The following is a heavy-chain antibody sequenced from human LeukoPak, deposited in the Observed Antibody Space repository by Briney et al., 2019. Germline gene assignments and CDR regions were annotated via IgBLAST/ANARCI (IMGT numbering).Heavy chain of an antibody. D-gene: IGHD3-16*01. CDR2: IYYNGST. CDR3: TRGAGWLIDY. V-gene: IGHV4-39*07. Sequence: SETLSLTCTVSGGSISSSSYYWGWLRQPPGKGLEWIGSIYYNGSTYYNPSLKSRVTISVDTSKNQFSLKLNSLTTADTAVYYCTRGAGWLIDYWGQGILVTVSS. CDR1: GGSISSSSYY. J-gene: IGHJ4*02.